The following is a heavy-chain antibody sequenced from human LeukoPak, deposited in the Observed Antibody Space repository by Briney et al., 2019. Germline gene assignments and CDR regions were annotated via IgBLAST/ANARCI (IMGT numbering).Heavy chain of an antibody. V-gene: IGHV1-2*02. Sequence: ASVKVSCKPSGYTFTANYLHWVRQAPGQGLEWVGWMNPNSGVTVYAQNFQGRVTMTRDTSISTAYMELSSLTSDDTAVYYCTRGAGTSWFDYWGQGSLVTVSS. CDR1: GYTFTANY. D-gene: IGHD2-2*01. CDR2: MNPNSGVT. CDR3: TRGAGTSWFDY. J-gene: IGHJ4*02.